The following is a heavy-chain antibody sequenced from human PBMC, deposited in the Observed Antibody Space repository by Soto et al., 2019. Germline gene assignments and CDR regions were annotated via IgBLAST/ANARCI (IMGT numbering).Heavy chain of an antibody. CDR1: GGSISSSSYY. Sequence: PSETLSLTCTVSGGSISSSSYYWGWIRQPPGKGLEWIGSIYYSGSTYYNPSLKSRVTISVDTSKNQFSLKLSSVTAADTAVYYCARHGLGGWLVVVITPGAFDIWGQGTMVTVSS. J-gene: IGHJ3*02. CDR3: ARHGLGGWLVVVITPGAFDI. D-gene: IGHD3-22*01. CDR2: IYYSGST. V-gene: IGHV4-39*01.